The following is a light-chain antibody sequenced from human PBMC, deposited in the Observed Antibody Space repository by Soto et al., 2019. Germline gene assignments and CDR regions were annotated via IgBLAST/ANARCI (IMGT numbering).Light chain of an antibody. V-gene: IGLV2-14*01. CDR3: SSYTSASTPLV. J-gene: IGLJ2*01. CDR1: GSDVGGYNY. CDR2: DVS. Sequence: QSVLTQPASVSGSPGHSITISCTGTGSDVGGYNYVSWYQQHPGKAPKVMIYDVSNRPSGVSNRFSGSKSGNTASLTISGLQAEDEADYYCSSYTSASTPLVFGGGTKLTVL.